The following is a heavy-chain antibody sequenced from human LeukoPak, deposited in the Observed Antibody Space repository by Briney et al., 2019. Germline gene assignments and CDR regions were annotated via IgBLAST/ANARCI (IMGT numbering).Heavy chain of an antibody. J-gene: IGHJ2*01. V-gene: IGHV4-39*01. CDR1: GGSISSYY. Sequence: SETLSLTCTVSGGSISSYYWGWIRQPPGKGLEWIGSIYYSGSTYYNPSLKSRVTISVDTSKNQFSLKLSSVTAADTAVYYCARQWQWLGGSALDLWGRGTLVTVSS. D-gene: IGHD6-19*01. CDR3: ARQWQWLGGSALDL. CDR2: IYYSGST.